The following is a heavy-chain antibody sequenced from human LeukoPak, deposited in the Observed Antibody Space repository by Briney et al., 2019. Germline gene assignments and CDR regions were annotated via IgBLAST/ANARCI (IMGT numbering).Heavy chain of an antibody. J-gene: IGHJ5*02. V-gene: IGHV1-18*01. Sequence: ASAKVSCKASGGTFSSYAISWVRQAPGQGLEWMGWISAYNGNTNYAQKLQGRVTMTTDTSTSTAYMELRSLRYDDTAVYYCARVPGYCSSTSCYASGFDPWGQGTLVTVSS. CDR1: GGTFSSYA. D-gene: IGHD2-2*01. CDR2: ISAYNGNT. CDR3: ARVPGYCSSTSCYASGFDP.